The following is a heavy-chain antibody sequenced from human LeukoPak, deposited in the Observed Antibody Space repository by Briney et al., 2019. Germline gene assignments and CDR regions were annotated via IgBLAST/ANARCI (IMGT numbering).Heavy chain of an antibody. J-gene: IGHJ5*02. CDR2: ISGSGGST. D-gene: IGHD6-13*01. Sequence: GGSLRLSCAASGFTFSSYAMSWVRQAPGKGLEWVSAISGSGGSTYYADSVKGRFTISRDNAKNSLYLQMNSLRAEDTAVYYCARDGGNIAAANNWFDPWGQGTLVTVSS. CDR3: ARDGGNIAAANNWFDP. V-gene: IGHV3-23*01. CDR1: GFTFSSYA.